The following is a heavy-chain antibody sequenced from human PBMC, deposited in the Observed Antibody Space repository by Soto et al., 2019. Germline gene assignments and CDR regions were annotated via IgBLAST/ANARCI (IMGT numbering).Heavy chain of an antibody. CDR1: GFTFSSYG. Sequence: QVQLVESGGGVVQPGRSLRLSCAASGFTFSSYGMHWVRQAPGKGLEWVAVIWYDGSNKYYADSVKGRFTISRDNSKNTLYLQMNRLRAEDTAVYYCARSTQGSYGYDYWGQGTLVTVSS. CDR2: IWYDGSNK. CDR3: ARSTQGSYGYDY. D-gene: IGHD5-18*01. V-gene: IGHV3-33*01. J-gene: IGHJ4*02.